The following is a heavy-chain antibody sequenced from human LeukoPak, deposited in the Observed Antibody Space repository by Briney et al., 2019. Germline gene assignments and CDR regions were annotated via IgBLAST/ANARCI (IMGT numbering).Heavy chain of an antibody. CDR3: AIIAVAGHFDY. CDR1: GFIFSNYV. V-gene: IGHV3-23*01. Sequence: GGSLRLSCAGSGFIFSNYVLSWVRQAPGKGLEWVSSVVYGETTTYYTSSVKGRFTISRDNSKSTLYLQMNSLRAEDTAVYYCAIIAVAGHFDYWGQGTLVTVSS. CDR2: VVYGETTT. D-gene: IGHD6-19*01. J-gene: IGHJ4*02.